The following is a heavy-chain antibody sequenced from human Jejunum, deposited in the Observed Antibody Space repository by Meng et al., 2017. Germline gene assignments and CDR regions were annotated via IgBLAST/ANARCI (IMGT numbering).Heavy chain of an antibody. CDR2: IYPGDSDT. D-gene: IGHD6-19*01. J-gene: IGHJ6*02. Sequence: QVSCKGSGYSFTSYWIGWVRQMPGKGLEWMGIIYPGDSDTRYSPSFQGQVTITADKSISTAYLQWSSLKASDTAMYYCARCSSAWPINYYYAMDVWGQGTTVTVSS. CDR3: ARCSSAWPINYYYAMDV. CDR1: GYSFTSYW. V-gene: IGHV5-51*01.